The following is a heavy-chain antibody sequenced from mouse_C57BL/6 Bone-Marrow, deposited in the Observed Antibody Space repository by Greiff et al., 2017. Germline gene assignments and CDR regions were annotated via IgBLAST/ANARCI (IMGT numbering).Heavy chain of an antibody. V-gene: IGHV3-8*01. J-gene: IGHJ3*01. CDR1: GYSIPSDY. CDR3: ASWEFAY. Sequence: EVKLQESGPGLAKPSQTLSLTCSVSGYSIPSDYWNWIRKFPGNKLEYMGYISYCGSTYSTPPPKSRISITRDTSKNQYYLQLNSVTTEDTATYYCASWEFAYWGQGTLVTVSA. CDR2: ISYCGST. D-gene: IGHD4-1*01.